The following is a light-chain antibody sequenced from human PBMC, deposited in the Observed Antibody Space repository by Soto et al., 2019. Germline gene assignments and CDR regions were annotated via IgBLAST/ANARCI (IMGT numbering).Light chain of an antibody. V-gene: IGKV2-28*01. CDR3: MQALQTPIT. J-gene: IGKJ5*01. CDR2: LGS. CDR1: QSLLHSNGYNY. Sequence: DIVMTLSPLSLPVTPGEPASISCRSNQSLLHSNGYNYLDWYLQKPGQSPQLLIYLGSNRASGVPDRFSGSGSGTEFTLKISRVEAEDVGVYYCMQALQTPITFGQGTRLEIK.